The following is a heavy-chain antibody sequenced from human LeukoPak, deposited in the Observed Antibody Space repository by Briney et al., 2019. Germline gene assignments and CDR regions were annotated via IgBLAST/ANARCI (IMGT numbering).Heavy chain of an antibody. Sequence: SCKASGGTFSSYAMSWVRQAPGKGLEWVSAISGSGGSTYYADSVKGRFTISRDNSKNTLYLQMNSLRAEDTAVYYCAKSLSSPAWSGQTDYWGQGTLVTVSS. D-gene: IGHD3-3*01. J-gene: IGHJ4*02. CDR1: GGTFSSYA. CDR3: AKSLSSPAWSGQTDY. V-gene: IGHV3-23*01. CDR2: ISGSGGST.